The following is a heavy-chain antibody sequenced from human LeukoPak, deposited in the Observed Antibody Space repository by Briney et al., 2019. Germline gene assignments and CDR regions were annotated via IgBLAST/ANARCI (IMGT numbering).Heavy chain of an antibody. V-gene: IGHV4-59*12. Sequence: KPSETLSLTCTVSGGSISSCYWSWIRQPPGKGLEWIGYIYYSGSTNYNPSLKSRVTISVDTSKTQFSLKLSSVTAADTAVYYCARDYGNYLYGMDVWGQGTTVTVSS. CDR1: GGSISSCY. CDR3: ARDYGNYLYGMDV. J-gene: IGHJ6*02. D-gene: IGHD4-11*01. CDR2: IYYSGST.